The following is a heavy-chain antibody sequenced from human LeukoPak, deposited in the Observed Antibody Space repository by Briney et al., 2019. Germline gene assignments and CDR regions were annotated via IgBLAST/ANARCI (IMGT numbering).Heavy chain of an antibody. CDR2: INYSGNT. D-gene: IGHD7-27*01. J-gene: IGHJ4*02. CDR1: GGSISSSTYH. Sequence: SETLSLTCTVSGGSISSSTYHWGWIRQPPGKGLEWIGSINYSGNTYYNPSLKSRVTKSVDTSKNQFSLKLSSVTAADTAVYYCARADWGSPLDYWGQGTLVTVSS. CDR3: ARADWGSPLDY. V-gene: IGHV4-39*01.